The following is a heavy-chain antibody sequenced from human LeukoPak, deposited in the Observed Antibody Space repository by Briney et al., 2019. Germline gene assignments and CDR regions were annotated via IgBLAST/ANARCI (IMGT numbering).Heavy chain of an antibody. D-gene: IGHD6-19*01. CDR1: GGSISSYY. V-gene: IGHV4-59*08. CDR2: IYYSGST. J-gene: IGHJ4*02. Sequence: PSETLSLTCTVSGGSISSYYWSWIRQPPGKGLEWIGYIYYSGSTNYNPSLKSRVTISIDTSKNQFSLKLSSVTAADTAVYYCARRKQSGWYNYFDYWGQGTLVTVSS. CDR3: ARRKQSGWYNYFDY.